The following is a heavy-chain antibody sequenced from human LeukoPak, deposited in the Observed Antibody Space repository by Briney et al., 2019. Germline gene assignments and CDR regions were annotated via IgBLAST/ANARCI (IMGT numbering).Heavy chain of an antibody. CDR3: ARDPYGPLRPVFDY. V-gene: IGHV3-33*01. CDR1: GFTFSSYG. D-gene: IGHD4-17*01. CDR2: IWYDGSNK. Sequence: GGSLRLSCAASGFTFSSYGMHWVRQAPGKGLEWVAVIWYDGSNKYYADSVKGRFTISRDNSKNTLYLQMNSLRAEDTAVYYCARDPYGPLRPVFDYWGQGTLVTVSS. J-gene: IGHJ4*02.